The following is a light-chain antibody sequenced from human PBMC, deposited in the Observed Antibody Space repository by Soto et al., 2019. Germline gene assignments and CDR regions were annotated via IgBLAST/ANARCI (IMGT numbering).Light chain of an antibody. CDR2: AAS. V-gene: IGKV1D-16*01. Sequence: DIQMTQSPSSVSASVGDRITITCRASQDIGGMLAWFQQKPGKAPQYLIQAASILQSGVPSRFSGSGSGTEFTLTISRLEPEDFAVYYCQQYGSSPLTFGGGTKVDI. CDR1: QDIGGM. CDR3: QQYGSSPLT. J-gene: IGKJ4*01.